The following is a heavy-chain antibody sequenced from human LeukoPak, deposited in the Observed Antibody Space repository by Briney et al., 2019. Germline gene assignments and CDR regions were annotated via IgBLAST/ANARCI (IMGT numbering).Heavy chain of an antibody. CDR3: AKSATLNFDY. J-gene: IGHJ4*02. CDR2: ISSNNRYI. V-gene: IGHV3-21*04. CDR1: GFTFSTYS. Sequence: GGSLRLSCAASGFTFSTYSMNWVRQAPGKGLEWVSSISSNNRYIYYADSVKGRFTISRDNSKSTLYLQMNSLRAEDTAVYYCAKSATLNFDYWGQGTLVTVSS.